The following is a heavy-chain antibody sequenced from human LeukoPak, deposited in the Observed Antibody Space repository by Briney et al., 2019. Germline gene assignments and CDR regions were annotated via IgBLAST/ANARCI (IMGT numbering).Heavy chain of an antibody. V-gene: IGHV3-21*01. CDR1: GFTFSFYT. D-gene: IGHD3-10*01. CDR3: ATDTPGDLDFGY. CDR2: ISSYSHYL. Sequence: GGSLRLSCVASGFTFSFYTMNWVRQAPGQGLEWVSSISSYSHYLYYADSVKGRFTISRDNAKNSLYLQMNSLRVEDTAVYYCATDTPGDLDFGYWGQGTLVTVSS. J-gene: IGHJ4*02.